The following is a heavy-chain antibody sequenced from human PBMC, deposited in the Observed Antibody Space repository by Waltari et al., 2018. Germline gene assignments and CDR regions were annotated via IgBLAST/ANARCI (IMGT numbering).Heavy chain of an antibody. CDR1: GFTFSSHA. Sequence: EVQLLESGGDLLQPGGSRSLSCSASGFTFSSHAISWVRQAPGRGLPWVSAITPSGDGTYYADSVQGRFTISRDNSKNTLFLQMSGLRADDTAVYYCARDSPVLSFWGQGTLVTVCS. J-gene: IGHJ4*02. CDR3: ARDSPVLSF. D-gene: IGHD3-3*02. CDR2: ITPSGDGT. V-gene: IGHV3-23*01.